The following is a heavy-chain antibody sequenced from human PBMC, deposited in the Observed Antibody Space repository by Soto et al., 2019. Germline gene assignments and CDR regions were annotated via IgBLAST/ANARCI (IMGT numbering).Heavy chain of an antibody. CDR1: GFTFSNYA. CDR2: ISGSGGST. V-gene: IGHV3-23*01. D-gene: IGHD3-9*01. CDR3: AKDVWGAILTGYSPNYYYYYMDV. Sequence: EVQLLESGGGLVQPGGSLRLSCAASGFTFSNYAMSWVRQAPGKGLEWVAAISGSGGSTYDADSVKGRYTISRDNTKNTLYLQMKSQRAVDTAVYYCAKDVWGAILTGYSPNYYYYYMDVWGKGTTVTVSS. J-gene: IGHJ6*03.